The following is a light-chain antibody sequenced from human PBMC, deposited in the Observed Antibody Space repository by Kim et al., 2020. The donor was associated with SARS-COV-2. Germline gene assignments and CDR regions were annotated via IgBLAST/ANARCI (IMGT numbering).Light chain of an antibody. Sequence: SPGERATHSCRASPSVSSSYLAWYQQKPGQAPRLLIYGASSRATGIPDRFSGSGSGTDFTLTISRLEPEDFAVYYCQQYGSSPLTFGGGTKVDIK. CDR3: QQYGSSPLT. J-gene: IGKJ4*01. V-gene: IGKV3-20*01. CDR2: GAS. CDR1: PSVSSSY.